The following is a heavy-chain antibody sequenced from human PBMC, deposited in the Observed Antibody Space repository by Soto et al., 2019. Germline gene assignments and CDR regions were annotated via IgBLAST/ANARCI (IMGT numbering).Heavy chain of an antibody. J-gene: IGHJ4*02. CDR3: AKDLSGGSFRSPVDY. CDR1: GFTFSSYG. Sequence: PGGSLRLSCAASGFTFSSYGMHWVRQAPGKGLEWVAVISYDGSNKYYADSVKGRFTISRDNSRNTLYLQMNSLRAEDTAVYYCAKDLSGGSFRSPVDYWGQGTLVTVSS. V-gene: IGHV3-30*18. CDR2: ISYDGSNK. D-gene: IGHD1-26*01.